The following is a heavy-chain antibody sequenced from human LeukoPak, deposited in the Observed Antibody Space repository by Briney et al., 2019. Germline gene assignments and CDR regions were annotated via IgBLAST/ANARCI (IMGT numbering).Heavy chain of an antibody. Sequence: SETLSLTCTVSGDSINSGTYYWGWIRQPPGKGLEWIGSIYYSGSTYYNPSLKSRVTISVDTSKNQFSLRLTSVTDADTAIYYCARHHKRVSGVVSGTVDYWGQGTLVTVSP. J-gene: IGHJ4*02. CDR3: ARHHKRVSGVVSGTVDY. V-gene: IGHV4-39*01. CDR2: IYYSGST. D-gene: IGHD3-3*01. CDR1: GDSINSGTYY.